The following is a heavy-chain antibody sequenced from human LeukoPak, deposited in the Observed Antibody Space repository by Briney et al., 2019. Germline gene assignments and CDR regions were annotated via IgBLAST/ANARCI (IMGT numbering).Heavy chain of an antibody. Sequence: ASVKVSCKASGYTFTGYYMHWVRQAPGQGLEWMGWINPNSGGTNYAQKFQGRVTITRNTSISTAYMELSSLRSEDTAVYYCARAHGVATMYYYYYYYMDVWGKGTTVTVSS. CDR2: INPNSGGT. J-gene: IGHJ6*03. CDR1: GYTFTGYY. CDR3: ARAHGVATMYYYYYYYMDV. D-gene: IGHD5-12*01. V-gene: IGHV1-2*02.